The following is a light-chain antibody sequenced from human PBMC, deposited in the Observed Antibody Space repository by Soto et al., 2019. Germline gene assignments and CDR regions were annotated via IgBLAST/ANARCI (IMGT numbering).Light chain of an antibody. CDR3: QQLRMYPST. CDR2: AAS. Sequence: DIQWTQYPSSLSSSEGDRVTITCGASQDIAIYLAWYQQKPGEAPKLLIYAASTLYGGVPSRFSGSGSGTDFALTITSLQAEDFATYYCQQLRMYPSTFGGGTKVDIK. V-gene: IGKV1-9*01. CDR1: QDIAIY. J-gene: IGKJ4*01.